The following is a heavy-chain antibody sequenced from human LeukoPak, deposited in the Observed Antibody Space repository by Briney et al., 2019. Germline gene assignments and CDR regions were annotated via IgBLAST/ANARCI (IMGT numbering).Heavy chain of an antibody. CDR3: ARADHYYYYYGMDV. Sequence: GGSLRLSCAASGFTFSSYSMNWVRQAPGKGLEWVSSISSSSSYIYYADSVKGRFTISRDNAKNSLYLQMNSLRAEDTAVYYCARADHYYYYYGMDVWGQGTTVTVSS. CDR1: GFTFSSYS. J-gene: IGHJ6*02. CDR2: ISSSSSYI. V-gene: IGHV3-21*01.